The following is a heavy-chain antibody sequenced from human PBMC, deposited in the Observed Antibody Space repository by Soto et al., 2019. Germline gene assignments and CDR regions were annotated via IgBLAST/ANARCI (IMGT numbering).Heavy chain of an antibody. J-gene: IGHJ4*02. Sequence: QVQLVQSGAEVKKPGASVKVSCKASGYTFTSYDLNWVRQATGQGLEWMGWMNPNSGNTGYAQKFQGRVTMTRTTSITTAYRELNSLRSEDTAVYYCARGYCSGGSCYSVPGYWGQGTLVTVSA. V-gene: IGHV1-8*01. CDR3: ARGYCSGGSCYSVPGY. CDR1: GYTFTSYD. D-gene: IGHD2-15*01. CDR2: MNPNSGNT.